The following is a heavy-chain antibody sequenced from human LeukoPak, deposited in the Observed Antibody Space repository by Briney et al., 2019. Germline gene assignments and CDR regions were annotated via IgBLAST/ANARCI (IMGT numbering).Heavy chain of an antibody. CDR1: GCTFSSYA. CDR2: IIPIFGTA. Sequence: ASVKVSCKASGCTFSSYAISWVRQAPGQGLEWMGRIIPIFGTANYAQKFQGRVTITTDESTSTAYMELSSLRSEDTAVYYCARDLAVGYSSSWFDYWGQGTLVTVSS. V-gene: IGHV1-69*05. D-gene: IGHD6-13*01. CDR3: ARDLAVGYSSSWFDY. J-gene: IGHJ4*02.